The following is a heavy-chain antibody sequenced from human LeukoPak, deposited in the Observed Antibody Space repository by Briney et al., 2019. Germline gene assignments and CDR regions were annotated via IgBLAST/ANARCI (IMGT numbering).Heavy chain of an antibody. CDR2: ISAYNGNT. CDR1: GYTFTSYG. V-gene: IGHV1-18*01. CDR3: AREVDYYYDSSGYYYNSYGY. Sequence: ASVKVSCKASGYTFTSYGISWVRQAPGQGLEWMGWISAYNGNTNYAQKLQGRVTMTTDTSTSTAYMELRSLRSDDTAVYYCAREVDYYYDSSGYYYNSYGYWGQGTLVTVSS. D-gene: IGHD3-22*01. J-gene: IGHJ4*02.